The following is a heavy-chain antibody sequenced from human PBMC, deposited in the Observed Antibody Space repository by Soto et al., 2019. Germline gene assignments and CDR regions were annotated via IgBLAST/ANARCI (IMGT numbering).Heavy chain of an antibody. V-gene: IGHV4-31*03. D-gene: IGHD6-13*01. CDR1: GGSISSGGYY. CDR3: ARVGRGLSSSWDPFDY. Sequence: QVQLQESGPGLVKPSQTLSLTCTVSGGSISSGGYYWGWIRQHPGKGLEWIGHIYCSGSTHYNPRHRSRVTISVDRSKTQFSLKLSSVTAADTAVYYCARVGRGLSSSWDPFDYWGQGTLVTVSS. CDR2: IYCSGST. J-gene: IGHJ4*02.